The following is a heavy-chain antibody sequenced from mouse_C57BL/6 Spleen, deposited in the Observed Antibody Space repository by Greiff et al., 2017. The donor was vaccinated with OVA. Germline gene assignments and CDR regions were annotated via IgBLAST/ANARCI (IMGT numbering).Heavy chain of an antibody. CDR1: GFNIKDYY. J-gene: IGHJ2*01. CDR3: TTSHYYGSSSFDY. Sequence: VQLQQSGAELVRPGASVKLSCTASGFNIKDYYMHWVKQRPEQGLEWIGRIDPEAGDTEYAPKFQGKATMTADTSSNTAYLQLSSLTSEDTAVYYCTTSHYYGSSSFDYWGQGTTLTGSS. D-gene: IGHD1-1*01. CDR2: IDPEAGDT. V-gene: IGHV14-1*01.